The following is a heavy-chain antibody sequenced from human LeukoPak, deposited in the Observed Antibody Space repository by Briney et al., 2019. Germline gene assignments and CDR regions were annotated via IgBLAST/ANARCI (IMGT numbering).Heavy chain of an antibody. CDR1: GASISNSNW. J-gene: IGHJ6*03. Sequence: SGTLSLTCAVSGASISNSNWWSWVRQPPGKGLEWLGEIYHGGQTNYNPSLKGRVTISIDQSKNQFSLKLSSVTAADTTVYYCARRATVVTGGYYYYMDVWGKGTTVTVSS. D-gene: IGHD4-23*01. CDR3: ARRATVVTGGYYYYMDV. V-gene: IGHV4-4*02. CDR2: IYHGGQT.